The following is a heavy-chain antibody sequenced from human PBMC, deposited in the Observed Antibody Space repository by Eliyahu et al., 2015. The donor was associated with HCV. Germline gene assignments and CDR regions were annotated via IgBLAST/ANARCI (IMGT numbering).Heavy chain of an antibody. J-gene: IGHJ4*02. Sequence: EVQLLESGGGLVQPGGSLRLSCAASAFTFSSFAMSWVRQAPGKGVEWVSSISGSGGSTYYADSVKGRFTISRDNSKNSLFLQMNSLRAEDTALYYCAKALSLSYDSSAYCFDYWGQGTLVTVSS. CDR1: AFTFSSFA. V-gene: IGHV3-23*01. CDR2: ISGSGGST. D-gene: IGHD3-22*01. CDR3: AKALSLSYDSSAYCFDY.